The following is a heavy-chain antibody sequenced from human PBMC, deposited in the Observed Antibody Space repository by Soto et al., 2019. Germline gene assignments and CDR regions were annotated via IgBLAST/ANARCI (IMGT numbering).Heavy chain of an antibody. D-gene: IGHD4-17*01. CDR1: GGSISSYY. CDR3: ARGIKYGDYSRWFDL. CDR2: IYYSGST. Sequence: SETLSLTCTVSGGSISSYYWSWIRQPPGKGLEWIGYIYYSGSTNYNPSLKSRVTISVDTSKNQFSLKLSSVTAADTAVYYCARGIKYGDYSRWFDLWGAGTLVTVSS. J-gene: IGHJ5*02. V-gene: IGHV4-59*01.